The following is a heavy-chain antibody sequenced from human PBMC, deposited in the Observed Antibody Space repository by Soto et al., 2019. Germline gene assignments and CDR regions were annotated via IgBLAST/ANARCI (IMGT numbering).Heavy chain of an antibody. CDR2: INDDGSST. CDR1: GFSFSGYW. CDR3: ARGGAYIDGPQHD. Sequence: EVQLVESGGGLVQPGGSLRLSCATSGFSFSGYWIHWVRQAPGKGLVWVSNINDDGSSTNYADSVKGRFTISRDYAKNTMYLQMKSVRVENTVVYYCARGGAYIDGPQHDWGQGNVVNVSS. D-gene: IGHD6-13*01. J-gene: IGHJ4*02. V-gene: IGHV3-74*01.